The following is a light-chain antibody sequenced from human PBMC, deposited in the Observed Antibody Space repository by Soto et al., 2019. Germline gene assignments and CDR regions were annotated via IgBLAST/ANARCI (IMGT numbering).Light chain of an antibody. Sequence: QSLVTQPRLLSGSHVQSGTISCTGTSRDDGGYNYVSWYQQHPCKAPKLMIFDVSKRPSGVPDRFSGSKSGNTASLTISGLQAEDEADYYCCSYAGSYTSGVFGTGT. V-gene: IGLV2-11*01. J-gene: IGLJ1*01. CDR1: SRDDGGYNY. CDR2: DVS. CDR3: CSYAGSYTSGV.